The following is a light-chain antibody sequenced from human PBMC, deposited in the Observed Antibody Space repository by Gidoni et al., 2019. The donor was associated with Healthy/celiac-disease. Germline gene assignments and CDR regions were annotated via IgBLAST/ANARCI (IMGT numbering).Light chain of an antibody. CDR3: QQLNS. V-gene: IGKV1-9*01. J-gene: IGKJ4*01. Sequence: IQLTQSPSSLSASVGDRVTLTCRASQGISSYLAWYQQKPGKAPKLLIYAASTLQSGVPSRFSGSGSGTDFALTISSLQPEDFATYYCQQLNSFGGGTKVEIK. CDR2: AAS. CDR1: QGISSY.